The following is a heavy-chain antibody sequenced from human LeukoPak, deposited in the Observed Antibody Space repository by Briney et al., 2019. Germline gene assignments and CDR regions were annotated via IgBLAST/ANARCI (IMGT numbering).Heavy chain of an antibody. CDR1: GFTFSSYA. Sequence: GGSLRLSCAASGFTFSSYAMSWVRQAPGKGLEWVSAISGSGGSTYYADSVKGRFTISRDNSKSTLYLQMNSLRAEDTAVYYCAKVMPLYQLQWGLYDYWGQGTLVTVSS. D-gene: IGHD2-2*01. CDR3: AKVMPLYQLQWGLYDY. V-gene: IGHV3-23*01. CDR2: ISGSGGST. J-gene: IGHJ4*02.